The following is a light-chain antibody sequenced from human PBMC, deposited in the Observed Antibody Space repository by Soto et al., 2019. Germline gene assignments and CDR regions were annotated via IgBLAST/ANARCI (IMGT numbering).Light chain of an antibody. Sequence: ELVMTQSPATLSVSQEERDTLSCRASHSVSSNLAWYQQKPGQAPRLLIYGASTRATGIPARFSGSGSGTEFTLTISSLQSEDFAVYYCQQYNNWPRTFGQGTKVDIK. CDR3: QQYNNWPRT. V-gene: IGKV3-15*01. J-gene: IGKJ1*01. CDR2: GAS. CDR1: HSVSSN.